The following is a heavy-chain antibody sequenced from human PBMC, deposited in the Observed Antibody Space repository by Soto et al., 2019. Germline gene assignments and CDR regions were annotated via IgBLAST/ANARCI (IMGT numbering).Heavy chain of an antibody. CDR1: GFTFSSYS. V-gene: IGHV3-48*01. Sequence: PGGSLRLSCAASGFTFSSYSMNWVRHAPGKGLEWVSYISSSTSTIYYADSVKGRFTISRDNAKNSLYLQMNSLRAEDTAVYYCAREGTMVTTLGHFDYWGQGTLVTVSS. D-gene: IGHD4-17*01. CDR2: ISSSTSTI. CDR3: AREGTMVTTLGHFDY. J-gene: IGHJ4*02.